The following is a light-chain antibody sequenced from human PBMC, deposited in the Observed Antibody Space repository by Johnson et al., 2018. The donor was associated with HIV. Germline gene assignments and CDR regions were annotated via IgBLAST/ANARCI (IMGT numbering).Light chain of an antibody. V-gene: IGLV1-51*02. CDR1: SSNIGNNY. CDR2: ENN. CDR3: GTWDSSLSSGRGV. J-gene: IGLJ1*01. Sequence: QSVLTQPPSVSAAPGQKVTISCSGSSSNIGNNYVSWYQVLPGTAPKLLIYENNKRPSGIPDRFSGSKSGTSATLGITGLQTGAEADYYCGTWDSSLSSGRGVFGTGIKVTVL.